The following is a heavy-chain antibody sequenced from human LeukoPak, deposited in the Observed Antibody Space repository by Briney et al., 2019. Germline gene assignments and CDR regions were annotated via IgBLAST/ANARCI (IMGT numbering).Heavy chain of an antibody. J-gene: IGHJ4*02. V-gene: IGHV1-18*01. D-gene: IGHD3-22*01. Sequence: ASVKVSCKASGYTFTSYGISWVRQAPGQGLEWMGWISAYNGNTNYAQKLQGRVTMTTDTSTSTAYMELRSLRSDDTAVYYCAREYYYDSSGTTHIVFDYWGQGTLVTVSS. CDR2: ISAYNGNT. CDR1: GYTFTSYG. CDR3: AREYYYDSSGTTHIVFDY.